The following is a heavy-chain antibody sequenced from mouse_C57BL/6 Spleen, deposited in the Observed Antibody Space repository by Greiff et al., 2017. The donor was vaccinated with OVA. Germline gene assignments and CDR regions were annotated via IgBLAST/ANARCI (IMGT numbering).Heavy chain of an antibody. V-gene: IGHV1-15*01. CDR1: GYTFTDYE. Sequence: ESGAELVRPGASVTLSCKASGYTFTDYEMHWVKQTPVHGLEWIGAIDPETGGTAYNQKFKGKAILTADKSSSTAYMELRSLTSEDSAVYYCTRCYDYDYWGQGTTLTVSS. CDR3: TRCYDYDY. J-gene: IGHJ2*01. D-gene: IGHD2-4*01. CDR2: IDPETGGT.